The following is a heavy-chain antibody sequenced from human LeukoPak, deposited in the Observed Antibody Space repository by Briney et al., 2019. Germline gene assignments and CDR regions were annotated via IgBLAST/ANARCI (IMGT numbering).Heavy chain of an antibody. CDR1: GYTFTGYY. V-gene: IGHV1-2*02. CDR3: ARGDSGWFHYYYYYYMDV. J-gene: IGHJ6*03. CDR2: INPNSGGT. D-gene: IGHD6-19*01. Sequence: ASVKVSCKASGYTFTGYYMHWVRQAPGQGLEWMGWINPNSGGTNYAQKFQGRVTMTRDTSISTAYMELSRLRSDDTAVYYCARGDSGWFHYYYYYYMDVWGKGTTVTVSS.